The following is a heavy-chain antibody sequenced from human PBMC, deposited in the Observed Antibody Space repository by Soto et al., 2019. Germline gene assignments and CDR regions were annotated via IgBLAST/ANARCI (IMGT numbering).Heavy chain of an antibody. CDR3: ARLNYDFWSGYCPIDY. Sequence: PSETLSLTCTVSGGSISSSSYYWGWIRQPPGKGLEWIGSIYYSGSTYYNPSLKSRVTISVDTSKNQFSLKLSSVTAADTAVYYCARLNYDFWSGYCPIDYWGQGTLVTVSS. D-gene: IGHD3-3*01. CDR2: IYYSGST. J-gene: IGHJ4*02. V-gene: IGHV4-39*01. CDR1: GGSISSSSYY.